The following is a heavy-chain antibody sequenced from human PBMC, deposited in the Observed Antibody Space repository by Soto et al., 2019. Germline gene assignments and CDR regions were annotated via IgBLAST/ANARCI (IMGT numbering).Heavy chain of an antibody. V-gene: IGHV4-59*08. CDR2: IYYSGST. J-gene: IGHJ5*02. Sequence: SETLSLTCTVSGGSISSYYWSWIRQPPGKGLEWIGYIYYSGSTNYNPSLKSRVTISVDTSKNQFSLKLSSVTAADTAVYYCARHIYYGSGSYYPVYNWFDPWGQGTLVTVSS. D-gene: IGHD3-10*01. CDR3: ARHIYYGSGSYYPVYNWFDP. CDR1: GGSISSYY.